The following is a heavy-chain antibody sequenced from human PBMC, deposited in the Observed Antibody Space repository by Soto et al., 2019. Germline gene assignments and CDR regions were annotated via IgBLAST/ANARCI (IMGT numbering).Heavy chain of an antibody. Sequence: ASVKVSSEASGYTFASNYLHWVRQSPGQGLEWMGIINPSGGSTSYAQKFQGRVTMTRDTSTSTVYMELSSLRSEDTAVYYCARGVTIFDPVYYYYMDVWGKGTTVTVSS. D-gene: IGHD3-3*01. CDR1: GYTFASNY. CDR2: INPSGGST. V-gene: IGHV1-46*03. CDR3: ARGVTIFDPVYYYYMDV. J-gene: IGHJ6*03.